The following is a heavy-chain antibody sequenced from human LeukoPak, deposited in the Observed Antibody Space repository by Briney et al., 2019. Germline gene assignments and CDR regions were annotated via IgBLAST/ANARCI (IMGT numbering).Heavy chain of an antibody. Sequence: GASVKVSCKGSGYSFTRFSINWVRQAPGQGLEWMGWINTNTGNPTYAQGFTGRFVFSLDTSVSTAYLQISSLKAEDTAVYYCARVTDYYDSTHLRYWGQGTLVTVSS. D-gene: IGHD3-22*01. V-gene: IGHV7-4-1*02. CDR2: INTNTGNP. J-gene: IGHJ4*02. CDR1: GYSFTRFS. CDR3: ARVTDYYDSTHLRY.